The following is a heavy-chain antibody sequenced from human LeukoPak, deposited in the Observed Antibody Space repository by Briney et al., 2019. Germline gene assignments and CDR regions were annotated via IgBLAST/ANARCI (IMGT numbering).Heavy chain of an antibody. CDR1: GFTFSNYS. CDR2: ITSSSTV. D-gene: IGHD2-15*01. CDR3: ARDYCSGPKCYFIDY. J-gene: IGHJ4*02. Sequence: HAGGSLRLSCAASGFTFSNYSMNWVRQAPGKGLEWVSYITSSSTVHYAGSVKGRFTISRDNAKNSLFLQMNSLRAEDTAVYYCARDYCSGPKCYFIDYWGQGALVTVSS. V-gene: IGHV3-48*04.